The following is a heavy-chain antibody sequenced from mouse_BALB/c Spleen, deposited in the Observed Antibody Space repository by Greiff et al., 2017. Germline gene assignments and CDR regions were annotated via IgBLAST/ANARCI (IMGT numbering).Heavy chain of an antibody. CDR2: ISSGGSYT. CDR1: GFTFSSYA. J-gene: IGHJ1*01. Sequence: EVHLVESGGGLVKPGGSLKLSCAASGFTFSSYAMSWVRQSPEKRLEWVAEISSGGSYTYYPDTVTGRFSISRDNAKNTLYLEMSSLRSEDTAMYYCARKDGDWCFDVWGAGTTVTVSS. V-gene: IGHV5-9-4*01. CDR3: ARKDGDWCFDV.